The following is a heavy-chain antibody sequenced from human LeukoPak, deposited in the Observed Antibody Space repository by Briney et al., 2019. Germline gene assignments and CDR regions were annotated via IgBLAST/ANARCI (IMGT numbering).Heavy chain of an antibody. V-gene: IGHV4-59*01. Sequence: SETLSLTCNVSGGSISSNYWSWIRQPPGKGLEWIGYIYYSGSTNCNPSLKSRVTISVDTSKNQFSLKLSSVTAADTAVYYCARSNSGSYYYDIGDIWGQGTMVTVSS. CDR3: ARSNSGSYYYDIGDI. D-gene: IGHD3-22*01. J-gene: IGHJ3*02. CDR2: IYYSGST. CDR1: GGSISSNY.